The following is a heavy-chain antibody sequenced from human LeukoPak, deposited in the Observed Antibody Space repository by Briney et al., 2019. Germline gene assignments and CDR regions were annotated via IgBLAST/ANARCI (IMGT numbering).Heavy chain of an antibody. D-gene: IGHD3-22*01. V-gene: IGHV4-34*01. CDR2: INYSGST. J-gene: IGHJ4*02. CDR1: SESFSGYF. Sequence: PSETLSLTCAIYSESFSGYFWSWIRQPPGKGLEWIGEINYSGSTNYNPSLKSRVAISVDTSKNQFSLKLSSVTAADTAVYYCARDYYYDSSGYYGSDYWGQGTLVTVSS. CDR3: ARDYYYDSSGYYGSDY.